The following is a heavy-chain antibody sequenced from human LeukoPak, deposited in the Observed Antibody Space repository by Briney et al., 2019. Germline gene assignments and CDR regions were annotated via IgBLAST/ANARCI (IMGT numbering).Heavy chain of an antibody. CDR2: ISYDGSNK. J-gene: IGHJ4*02. CDR1: GFTFSGYA. D-gene: IGHD3-22*01. V-gene: IGHV3-30-3*01. Sequence: GGSLRLSCAASGFTFSGYAMHWVRQAPGKGLEWVAVISYDGSNKYYADSVKGRFTISRDNSKNTLYLQMNSLRAEDTAVYYCAREHDIRDSSGYLVYWGQGTLVTVSS. CDR3: AREHDIRDSSGYLVY.